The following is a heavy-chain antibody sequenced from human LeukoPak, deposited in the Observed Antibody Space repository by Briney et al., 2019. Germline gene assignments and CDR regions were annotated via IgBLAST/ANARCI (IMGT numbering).Heavy chain of an antibody. Sequence: SETLSLTCAVYGGSFSGYYWSWIRQPPGKGLEWIGEINHSGSTNYNPSLKSRVTISVDTSKNQFSLKLSSVTAADTAVYYCASHLTVITIFGAPPLRFDYWGQGTLVTVSS. V-gene: IGHV4-34*01. CDR3: ASHLTVITIFGAPPLRFDY. CDR2: INHSGST. CDR1: GGSFSGYY. J-gene: IGHJ4*02. D-gene: IGHD3-3*01.